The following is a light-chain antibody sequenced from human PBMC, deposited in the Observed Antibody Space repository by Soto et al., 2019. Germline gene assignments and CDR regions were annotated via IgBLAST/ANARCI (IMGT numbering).Light chain of an antibody. J-gene: IGLJ3*02. Sequence: QSALTQPASVSGSPGQSITISCTGTSSDVGRYNLVSWYQQHPGKAPKLMIYEGSKRPSGVSNRFSGSKSGNTASLTISGRLAEDEGDLYCCSYAGSSTWVFGGGTKLTVL. CDR2: EGS. CDR3: CSYAGSSTWV. V-gene: IGLV2-23*01. CDR1: SSDVGRYNL.